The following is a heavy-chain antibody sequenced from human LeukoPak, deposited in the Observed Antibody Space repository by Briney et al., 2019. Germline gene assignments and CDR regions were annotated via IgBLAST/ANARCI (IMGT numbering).Heavy chain of an antibody. V-gene: IGHV3-33*01. J-gene: IGHJ6*02. CDR2: IGFDGSNK. CDR1: GFTFNSFG. CDR3: ARDIFGYYGMDV. D-gene: IGHD3-10*02. Sequence: GGSLRLSCVASGFTFNSFGMPWVRQAPGKGLEWVAVIGFDGSNKYYTDSVKGRFTISRDNSKNTLYLYMNSLRAEDTAVYYCARDIFGYYGMDVWGQGTTVTVSS.